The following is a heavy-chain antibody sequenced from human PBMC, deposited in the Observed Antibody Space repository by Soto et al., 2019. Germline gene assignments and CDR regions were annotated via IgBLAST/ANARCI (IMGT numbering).Heavy chain of an antibody. Sequence: PGGSLRLSCAASGFTFSSYAMSWVRQALGKGLEWVSAISGSGGNTYYADSVKGRFTISRDNSKNTLYLQMNSLRAEDTAVYYCAKMAYGDYEACLDPWGQGTLVTVSS. J-gene: IGHJ5*02. CDR2: ISGSGGNT. CDR1: GFTFSSYA. CDR3: AKMAYGDYEACLDP. D-gene: IGHD4-17*01. V-gene: IGHV3-23*01.